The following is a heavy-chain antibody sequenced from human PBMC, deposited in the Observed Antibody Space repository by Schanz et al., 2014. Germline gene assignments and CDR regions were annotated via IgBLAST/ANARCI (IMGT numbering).Heavy chain of an antibody. V-gene: IGHV1-18*01. D-gene: IGHD6-19*01. CDR1: GYTFSDYG. Sequence: QVQLVQSGAEVKKPGASVKVSCKTSGYTFSDYGINWVRQAPGQGLEWMGWISAYNGNTNYAQKLQGRVTMTTDTSTSTAYMELRSLRSDDTAVYYCARLSVAGRPHVNYWYFDLWGRGTLVTVSS. J-gene: IGHJ2*01. CDR3: ARLSVAGRPHVNYWYFDL. CDR2: ISAYNGNT.